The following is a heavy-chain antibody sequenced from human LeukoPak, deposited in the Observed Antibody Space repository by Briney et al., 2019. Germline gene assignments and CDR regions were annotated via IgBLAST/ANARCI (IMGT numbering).Heavy chain of an antibody. CDR2: ISSSSSYI. D-gene: IGHD3-16*01. V-gene: IGHV3-21*01. CDR3: ARDLQGGLDY. Sequence: GGSLRLSCAASGFTFSSYSMNLVRQAPGKGLEWVSSISSSSSYIYYADSVKGRFTISRDNAKNSLHLQMNSVRAEDTAVYYCARDLQGGLDYWGQGTLVTVSS. CDR1: GFTFSSYS. J-gene: IGHJ4*02.